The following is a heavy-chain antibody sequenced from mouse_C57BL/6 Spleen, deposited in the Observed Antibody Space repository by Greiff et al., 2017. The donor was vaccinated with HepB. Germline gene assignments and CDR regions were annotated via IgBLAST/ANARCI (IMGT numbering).Heavy chain of an antibody. CDR3: ANAQATSTY. J-gene: IGHJ3*01. D-gene: IGHD3-2*02. V-gene: IGHV1-82*01. CDR1: GYAFSSSW. CDR2: IYPGDGDT. Sequence: VQLQQSGPELVKPGASVKISCKASGYAFSSSWMNWVKQRPGKGLEWIGRIYPGDGDTNYNGKFKGKATLTADKSSSTAYMQLSSLTSEDSAVYFCANAQATSTYWGQGTLVTVSA.